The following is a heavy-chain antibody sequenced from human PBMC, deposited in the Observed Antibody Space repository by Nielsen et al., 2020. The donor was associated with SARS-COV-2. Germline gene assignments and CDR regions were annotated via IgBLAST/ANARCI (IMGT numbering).Heavy chain of an antibody. J-gene: IGHJ6*02. Sequence: GGSLRLSCAASGFNFSTYWMSWVRQAPGKGLEWVANIKQDGSEKYYVDSVKGRFTISRDNAKNSLYLQMNSLRAEDTAVYYCARAGNLGKGTHYHGMDVWGQGTTVAVSS. D-gene: IGHD1-7*01. V-gene: IGHV3-7*03. CDR3: ARAGNLGKGTHYHGMDV. CDR2: IKQDGSEK. CDR1: GFNFSTYW.